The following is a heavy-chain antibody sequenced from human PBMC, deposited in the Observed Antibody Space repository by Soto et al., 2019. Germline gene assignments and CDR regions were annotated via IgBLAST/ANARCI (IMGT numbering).Heavy chain of an antibody. Sequence: PVGSLRLSCVVSGLSLNNYAIAWGRHAPGKGLEFVSTIDVLDGAWYSDSVRGRLAISRDVSRNTVYLQMSSLRVEDTAIYFCSDWRAGGPVNLDHWGPGTRVTVSS. J-gene: IGHJ4*02. V-gene: IGHV3-23*01. CDR1: GLSLNNYA. CDR2: IDVLDGA. D-gene: IGHD2-15*01. CDR3: SDWRAGGPVNLDH.